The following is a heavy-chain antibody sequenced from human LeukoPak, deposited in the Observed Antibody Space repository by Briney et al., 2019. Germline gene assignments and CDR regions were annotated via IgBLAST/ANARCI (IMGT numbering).Heavy chain of an antibody. V-gene: IGHV3-23*01. Sequence: GGSLRLSCAASGFTFSSYAMTWVHQAPGKGLEWVSGISGSGGSTYFADSVKGRFTISRDNSKNTLYLRMNSLRAEDTAVYYCAKGTLAHYYDSSGYYHLSFDYWGQGTLVTVSS. J-gene: IGHJ4*02. CDR2: ISGSGGST. CDR3: AKGTLAHYYDSSGYYHLSFDY. CDR1: GFTFSSYA. D-gene: IGHD3-22*01.